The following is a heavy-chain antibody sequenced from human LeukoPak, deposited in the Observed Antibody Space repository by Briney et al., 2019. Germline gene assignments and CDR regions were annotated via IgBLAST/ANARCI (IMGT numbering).Heavy chain of an antibody. Sequence: GGSLRLSCEASGFTFSSYSMNWVRQAPGKGLEWVSSISSSSSYIYYADSVKGRFTISRDNAKNSLYVQMNSLRAGGRGVYYCARGGSSYDAFDIWGQRTIVTVSS. D-gene: IGHD6-13*01. CDR1: GFTFSSYS. CDR3: ARGGSSYDAFDI. CDR2: ISSSSSYI. V-gene: IGHV3-21*01. J-gene: IGHJ3*02.